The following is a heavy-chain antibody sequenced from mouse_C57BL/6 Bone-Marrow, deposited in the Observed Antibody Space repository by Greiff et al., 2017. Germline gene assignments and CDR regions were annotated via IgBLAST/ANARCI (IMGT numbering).Heavy chain of an antibody. CDR2: ITPNYGTT. J-gene: IGHJ2*01. V-gene: IGHV1-39*01. CDR3: ARAPSITTVVAYYFDY. Sequence: EVQLVESGPELVKPGASVKISCKASGYSFTDYNMNWVKQSNGKSLEWIGVITPNYGTTSYNQKFKGKATLTVDQSSSTAYMQLNSLTSEDSAVYYCARAPSITTVVAYYFDYWGQGTTLTVSS. CDR1: GYSFTDYN. D-gene: IGHD1-1*01.